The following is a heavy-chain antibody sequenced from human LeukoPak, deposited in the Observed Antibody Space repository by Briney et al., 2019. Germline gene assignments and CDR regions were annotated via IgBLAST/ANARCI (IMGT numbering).Heavy chain of an antibody. J-gene: IGHJ5*02. CDR2: IIPIFGTA. Sequence: SVKVTCKASGGTFSSYAISWVRQAPGQGLEWMGGIIPIFGTANYAQKFQGRVTITADESTSTACMELRSLRSDDTAVYYCARNGVLLWFGEFNWFDPWGQGTLVTVSS. V-gene: IGHV1-69*13. D-gene: IGHD3-10*01. CDR3: ARNGVLLWFGEFNWFDP. CDR1: GGTFSSYA.